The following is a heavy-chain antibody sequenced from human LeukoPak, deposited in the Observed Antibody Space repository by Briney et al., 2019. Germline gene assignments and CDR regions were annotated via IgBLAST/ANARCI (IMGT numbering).Heavy chain of an antibody. Sequence: GGSLRLSCAASGFTVSSKYMSWVRQAPGKGLEWVSVIYTGGSTDYADSVKGRFTISRDNSENTLHLQMNSLRAEDTAVYYCARIPKTTYIDYWGQGTLVTVSS. D-gene: IGHD4-17*01. J-gene: IGHJ4*02. V-gene: IGHV3-53*01. CDR3: ARIPKTTYIDY. CDR1: GFTVSSKY. CDR2: IYTGGST.